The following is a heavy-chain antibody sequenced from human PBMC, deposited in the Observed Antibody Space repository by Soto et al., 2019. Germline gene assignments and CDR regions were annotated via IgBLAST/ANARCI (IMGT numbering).Heavy chain of an antibody. V-gene: IGHV2-5*02. CDR3: AHSSPAGWFDP. Sequence: QITLKESGPPLVKPTQTLTLTCTFSGFSLSTSGVGVGWIRQPPGKALEWLALIYWDDDKRYSPSLKSRLTXPXXTSKHQVVLTMTNMDPVDTATYYCAHSSPAGWFDPWGQGTLVTVSS. CDR2: IYWDDDK. J-gene: IGHJ5*02. CDR1: GFSLSTSGVG.